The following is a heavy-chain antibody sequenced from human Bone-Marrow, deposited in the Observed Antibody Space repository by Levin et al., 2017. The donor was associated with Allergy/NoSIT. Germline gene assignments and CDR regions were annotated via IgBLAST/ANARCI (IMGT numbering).Heavy chain of an antibody. Sequence: LSLTCVASGFTFSNYDMHWFRQVTGKGLEWVSEIGTVGDTFYPGSAKGRFTISRENAKNSLYLQMNSLTVGDTAVYYCARAKPRTGRYPNNAFDIWGQGTVVTVSS. D-gene: IGHD1-26*01. CDR3: ARAKPRTGRYPNNAFDI. CDR1: GFTFSNYD. CDR2: IGTVGDT. J-gene: IGHJ3*02. V-gene: IGHV3-13*01.